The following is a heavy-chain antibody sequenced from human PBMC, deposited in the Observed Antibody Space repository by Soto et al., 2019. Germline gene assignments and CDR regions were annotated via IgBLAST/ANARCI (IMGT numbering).Heavy chain of an antibody. Sequence: GGSLRLSCAASGFTFSSYWMHWVRQAPGKGLVWVSRIYSDGSGTTYADSVKGRFTISRDNAKSMLYLQMNSLRVEDTAVYYCATLNSFGADYWGQGTLVTVSS. V-gene: IGHV3-74*01. J-gene: IGHJ4*02. D-gene: IGHD5-18*01. CDR3: ATLNSFGADY. CDR2: IYSDGSGT. CDR1: GFTFSSYW.